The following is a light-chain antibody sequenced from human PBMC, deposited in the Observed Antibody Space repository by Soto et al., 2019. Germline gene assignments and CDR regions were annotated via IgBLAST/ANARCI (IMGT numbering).Light chain of an antibody. CDR2: EVT. CDR1: SDDIGGFNY. V-gene: IGLV2-14*01. CDR3: SSYTTNNTPVV. Sequence: QPVLTQPASVSGSPGQSITISCTGTSDDIGGFNYVSWYQQHPGKAPKLLISEVTNRPSGVSNRFSGSKSGSTASLTISGLQAEDEAAYYCSSYTTNNTPVVFGGGTKVTVL. J-gene: IGLJ2*01.